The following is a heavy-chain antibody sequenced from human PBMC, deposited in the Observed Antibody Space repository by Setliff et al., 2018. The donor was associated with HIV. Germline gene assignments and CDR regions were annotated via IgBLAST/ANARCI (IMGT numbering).Heavy chain of an antibody. D-gene: IGHD4-17*01. CDR3: ARSPRLRGGHNWFDP. V-gene: IGHV4-4*07. Sequence: SETLSLTCTVSGGPISSYYWSWIRQPAGKGLEWIGHIYTSGSTNYNPSLKSRVTISEDTSKHQFSLKLTSVTAADTAVYYCARSPRLRGGHNWFDPWGQGTLVTVSS. CDR2: IYTSGST. J-gene: IGHJ5*02. CDR1: GGPISSYY.